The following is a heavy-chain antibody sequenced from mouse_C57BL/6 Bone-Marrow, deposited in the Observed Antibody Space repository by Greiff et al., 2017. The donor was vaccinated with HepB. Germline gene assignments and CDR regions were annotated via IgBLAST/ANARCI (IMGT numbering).Heavy chain of an antibody. V-gene: IGHV1-53*01. CDR2: INPSNGGT. Sequence: QVQLQQPGTELVKPGASVKLSCKASGYTFTSYWMHWVKQRPGQGLEWIGNINPSNGGTNYNEKFKSKATLTVDKSSSTAYMQLSSLTSEDSAVYYWARLGEGCYWYFDVWGTGTTVTVSS. CDR3: ARLGEGCYWYFDV. CDR1: GYTFTSYW. D-gene: IGHD3-1*01. J-gene: IGHJ1*03.